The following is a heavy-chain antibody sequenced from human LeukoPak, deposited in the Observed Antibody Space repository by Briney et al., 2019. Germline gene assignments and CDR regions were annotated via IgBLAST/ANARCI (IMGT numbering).Heavy chain of an antibody. Sequence: LTGGSLRLSCAASGFTFSSYAMSWVRQAPGKGLEWVSAISGSGDSTYYADSVKGRFTISRDNSKNTLYLQMNSLRAEDTAVYYCAKGPYYDFWSGYYADNWFDPWGQGTLVTVSS. CDR2: ISGSGDST. CDR3: AKGPYYDFWSGYYADNWFDP. V-gene: IGHV3-23*01. D-gene: IGHD3-3*01. CDR1: GFTFSSYA. J-gene: IGHJ5*02.